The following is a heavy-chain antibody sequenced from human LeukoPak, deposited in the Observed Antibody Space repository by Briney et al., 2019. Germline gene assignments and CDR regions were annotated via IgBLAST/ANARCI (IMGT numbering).Heavy chain of an antibody. V-gene: IGHV3-21*01. D-gene: IGHD2-2*02. J-gene: IGHJ4*02. CDR3: ARVAGYCSSTSCYSRS. CDR2: ISSSSSYI. Sequence: GGSLRLSCAASGFTFSSYWMNWVRQAPGKGLEWVSSISSSSSYIYYADSVKGRFTISRDNAKNSLYLQMNSLRAEDTAVYYCARVAGYCSSTSCYSRSWGQGTLVTVSS. CDR1: GFTFSSYW.